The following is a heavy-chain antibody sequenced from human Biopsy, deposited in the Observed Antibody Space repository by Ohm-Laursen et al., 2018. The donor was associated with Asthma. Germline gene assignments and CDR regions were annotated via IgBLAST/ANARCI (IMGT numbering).Heavy chain of an antibody. Sequence: SDTLSLTCTVSGGSMSSSSYYWGWIRQPPGKGMEWIGSMYHGGSPYYHPSLKSRATISVDTSKNQLSLKMSSVTAADTAVYFCVRHQYSSSWSTFDYWGQGALVTVSS. CDR1: GGSMSSSSYY. J-gene: IGHJ4*02. D-gene: IGHD3-22*01. CDR3: VRHQYSSSWSTFDY. V-gene: IGHV4-39*01. CDR2: MYHGGSP.